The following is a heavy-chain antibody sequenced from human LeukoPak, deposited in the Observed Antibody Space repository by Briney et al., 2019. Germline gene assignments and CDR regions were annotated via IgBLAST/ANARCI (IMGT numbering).Heavy chain of an antibody. CDR2: IIPIFGTA. V-gene: IGHV1-69*06. J-gene: IGHJ6*04. CDR1: GGTFSSYA. D-gene: IGHD3-9*01. CDR3: ARAVLDDVLTGIQVDYYGMDV. Sequence: SVKVSCKASGGTFSSYAISWVRQAPGQGLEWMGGIIPIFGTANYAQKFQGRVTITADKSTSTAYMELSSLRSEDTAVYYCARAVLDDVLTGIQVDYYGMDVWGKGTTATVSS.